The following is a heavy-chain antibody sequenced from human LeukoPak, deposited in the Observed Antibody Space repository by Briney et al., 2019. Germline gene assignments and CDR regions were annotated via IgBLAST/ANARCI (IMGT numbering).Heavy chain of an antibody. Sequence: GGSLRLSCAASGFTFDDYAMHWVRQAPGKGLEWVSGISWNSGSIGYADSVKGRFTISRDNAKNSLYLQMNSLRAEDTALYYCAKDIRGSPHDAFDIWGQGTMVTVSS. V-gene: IGHV3-9*01. J-gene: IGHJ3*02. CDR1: GFTFDDYA. CDR2: ISWNSGSI. D-gene: IGHD1-26*01. CDR3: AKDIRGSPHDAFDI.